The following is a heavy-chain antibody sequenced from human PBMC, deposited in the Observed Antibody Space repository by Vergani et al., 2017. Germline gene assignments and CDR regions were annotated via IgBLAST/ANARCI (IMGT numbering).Heavy chain of an antibody. Sequence: EVQLVESGGGLVKPGGSLRLSCAASGFTFSSYSMNWVRQAPGKGLEWVSSISSSSSYIYYADSVKGRFTSSRDNAKNSLYLQMNSLRAEDTAVYYCARGAVVVPAAIYYYYYMDVWGKGTTVTVSS. V-gene: IGHV3-21*01. CDR3: ARGAVVVPAAIYYYYYMDV. D-gene: IGHD2-2*01. CDR2: ISSSSSYI. J-gene: IGHJ6*03. CDR1: GFTFSSYS.